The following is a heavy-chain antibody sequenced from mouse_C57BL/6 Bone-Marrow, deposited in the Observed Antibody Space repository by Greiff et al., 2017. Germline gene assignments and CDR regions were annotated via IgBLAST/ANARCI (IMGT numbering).Heavy chain of an antibody. CDR2: IDPSDSYT. CDR3: SRTGNAIDY. J-gene: IGHJ4*01. Sequence: VQLQQPGAELVMPGASVKLSCKASGYTFTSYWMHWVKQRPGQGLEWIGEIDPSDSYTKYNQKFKGKSTLTVDQSSSTAYMQRSSLTSEDSAVYYCSRTGNAIDYWGQGTSVTVSS. V-gene: IGHV1-69*01. CDR1: GYTFTSYW.